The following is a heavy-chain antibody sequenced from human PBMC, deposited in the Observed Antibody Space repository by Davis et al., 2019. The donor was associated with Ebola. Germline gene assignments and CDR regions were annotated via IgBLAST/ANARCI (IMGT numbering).Heavy chain of an antibody. D-gene: IGHD6-19*01. CDR2: LSHDGTIT. Sequence: PGGSLRLSCVASGSAFCSYVLHWPRQAPGKGPVWVSRLSHDGTITTYADSVRGRFTVSRDNAQNTLYLQMNSLRAEDTGFYYCARERDGSGWGRFDHWGQGTLVTVSS. CDR1: GSAFCSYV. J-gene: IGHJ4*02. CDR3: ARERDGSGWGRFDH. V-gene: IGHV3-74*01.